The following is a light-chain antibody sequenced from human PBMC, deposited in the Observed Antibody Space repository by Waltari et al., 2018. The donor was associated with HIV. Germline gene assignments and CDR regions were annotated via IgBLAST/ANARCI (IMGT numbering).Light chain of an antibody. CDR1: QGISSH. CDR3: QQLNSYPHT. CDR2: IAS. J-gene: IGKJ2*01. V-gene: IGKV1-9*01. Sequence: DIQLTQSPSFMSASVGDRVTITCRASQGISSHLAWYQHKPGKAPKRLMYIASTLQSGVPARFSGSGSGTEFTLTISSLQPEDFATYYCQQLNSYPHTFGQGTKLEIK.